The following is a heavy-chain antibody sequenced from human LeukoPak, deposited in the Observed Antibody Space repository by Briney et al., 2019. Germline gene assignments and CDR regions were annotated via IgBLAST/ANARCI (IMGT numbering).Heavy chain of an antibody. CDR2: IRYDGSNK. J-gene: IGHJ4*02. CDR1: GFTFSSYG. CDR3: ARGPTVTTTLADY. D-gene: IGHD4-11*01. V-gene: IGHV3-30*02. Sequence: GGSLRLSCAASGFTFSSYGMHWVRQAPGKGLEWVAFIRYDGSNKYYADSVKGRFTISRDNSKNSLYLQMNSLRAADTAVYYCARGPTVTTTLADYWGQGTLVTVSS.